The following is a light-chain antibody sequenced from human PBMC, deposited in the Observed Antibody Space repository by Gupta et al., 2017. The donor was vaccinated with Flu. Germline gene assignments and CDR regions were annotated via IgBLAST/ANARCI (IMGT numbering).Light chain of an antibody. CDR2: DAS. CDR1: QSVNIY. J-gene: IGKJ2*01. V-gene: IGKV3-11*01. Sequence: RAILSCRASQSVNIYLAWYQQKPGQPPRLLMFDASKRDAGIPDRFSGSGSGTDFTLTISTREPEDFAVYYCQQRSGLPMYTFGQGTKLE. CDR3: QQRSGLPMYT.